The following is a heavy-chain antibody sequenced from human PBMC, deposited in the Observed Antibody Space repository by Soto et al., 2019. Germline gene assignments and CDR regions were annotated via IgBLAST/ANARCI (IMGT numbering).Heavy chain of an antibody. CDR3: ARGRYGDY. V-gene: IGHV1-18*01. D-gene: IGHD1-1*01. CDR2: ISAHNGNT. CDR1: GYTFTSYG. J-gene: IGHJ4*02. Sequence: QVHLVQSGAEVKKPGASVKVPCKASGYTFTSYGITWVRKAPGQGLEWMGWISAHNGNTDYAQKRQGRVIVTRDTSPSTAYMELRSLISDDTAVYYWARGRYGDYWGQGALVTVSS.